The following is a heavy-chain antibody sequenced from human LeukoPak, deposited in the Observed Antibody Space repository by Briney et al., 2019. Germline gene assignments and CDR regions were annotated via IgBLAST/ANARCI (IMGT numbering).Heavy chain of an antibody. CDR3: ATYCSSTSCPHRRAFDI. CDR2: IYYSGST. J-gene: IGHJ3*02. Sequence: SETLSLTCTVSGGSISSSSYYWGWIRQPPGKGLGWIGTIYYSGSTYYNPSLKSRVTISVDTSNDQFSLKLSSVTAADTAVYYCATYCSSTSCPHRRAFDIWGQGTMVTVSS. V-gene: IGHV4-39*01. D-gene: IGHD2-2*01. CDR1: GGSISSSSYY.